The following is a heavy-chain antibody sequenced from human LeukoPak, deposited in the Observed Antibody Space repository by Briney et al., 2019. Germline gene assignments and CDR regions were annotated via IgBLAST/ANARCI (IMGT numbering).Heavy chain of an antibody. CDR2: INHSGST. J-gene: IGHJ5*02. CDR3: ARGKEDIVVVAAATRTTREFDP. CDR1: GGSFSGYY. Sequence: SETLSLTCAVYGGSFSGYYWSWIRQPPGKGLEWIGEINHSGSTNYNPSLKSRVTISVDTSKNQFSLKLSSVTAADTAVYYCARGKEDIVVVAAATRTTREFDPWGQGTLVTVSS. V-gene: IGHV4-34*01. D-gene: IGHD2-15*01.